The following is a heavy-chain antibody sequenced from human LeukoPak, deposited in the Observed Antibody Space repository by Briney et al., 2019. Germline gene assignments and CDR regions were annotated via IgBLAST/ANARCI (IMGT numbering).Heavy chain of an antibody. CDR3: AKVAWFGESADYFDY. D-gene: IGHD3-10*01. CDR1: GGSISSYY. Sequence: SETLSLTCTVSGGSISSYYWSWIRQPAGKGLEWIGRIYTSGSTNYNPSLKSRVTMSVDTSKNQFSLKLSSVTAADTAVYYCAKVAWFGESADYFDYWGQGTLVTVSS. V-gene: IGHV4-4*07. J-gene: IGHJ4*02. CDR2: IYTSGST.